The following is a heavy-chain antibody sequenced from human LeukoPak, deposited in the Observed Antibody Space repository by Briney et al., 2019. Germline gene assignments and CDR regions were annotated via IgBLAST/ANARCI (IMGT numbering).Heavy chain of an antibody. V-gene: IGHV3-21*01. CDR2: ISSSSSYI. J-gene: IGHJ5*02. CDR3: ARAYGSGSYGHNWFDP. CDR1: GFTFSSYN. D-gene: IGHD3-10*01. Sequence: PGGSLRLSCAASGFTFSSYNMNWVRQAPGKGLEWVSSISSSSSYIYYADSVKGRFTISRDNAKNSLYLQMNSLRAEDTAVYYCARAYGSGSYGHNWFDPWGQGTLVTVSS.